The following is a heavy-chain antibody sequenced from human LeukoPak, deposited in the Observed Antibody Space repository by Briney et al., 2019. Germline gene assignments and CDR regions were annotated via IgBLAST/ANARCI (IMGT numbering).Heavy chain of an antibody. CDR3: AAGGPWDLLRY. D-gene: IGHD1-26*01. Sequence: ASVKVSCKVSGDSLTELSTHWVRQAPGKGFEWMGGFDPEDGEAIYAQKFQGRVTMTEDTSTDTAYMEMNSLRSEDTAVYYCAAGGPWDLLRYWGQGTLVTVSS. J-gene: IGHJ4*02. CDR1: GDSLTELS. V-gene: IGHV1-24*01. CDR2: FDPEDGEA.